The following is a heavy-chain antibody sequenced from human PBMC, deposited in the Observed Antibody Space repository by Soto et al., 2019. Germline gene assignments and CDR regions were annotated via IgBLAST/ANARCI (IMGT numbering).Heavy chain of an antibody. D-gene: IGHD4-4*01. CDR1: GFTFASYG. V-gene: IGHV3-30*18. CDR3: AKESVEATYSFYGLDV. J-gene: IGHJ6*02. Sequence: LVESGGREVRPGRSLTLSCAASGFTFASYGMHWVRQAPGKGLEWVATVSFDSKNKYYIDSVEGRFTISRDNSENTLSLQMNSLRHEDTAVYYCAKESVEATYSFYGLDVWGPGTTVTVSS. CDR2: VSFDSKNK.